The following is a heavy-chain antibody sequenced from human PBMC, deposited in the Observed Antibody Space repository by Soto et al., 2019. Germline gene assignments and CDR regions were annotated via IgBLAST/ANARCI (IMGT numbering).Heavy chain of an antibody. CDR1: GFTFSSYW. Sequence: GGSLRLSCAASGFTFSSYWMHWVRQAPGKGLVWVSRINSDGSSTSYADSVKGRFTISRDNAKNTLYLQMNSLRAEDTAVYYCARDPVAMVRGVIITKYYYYGMDVWGQGTTVTVSS. D-gene: IGHD3-10*01. CDR2: INSDGSST. J-gene: IGHJ6*02. V-gene: IGHV3-74*01. CDR3: ARDPVAMVRGVIITKYYYYGMDV.